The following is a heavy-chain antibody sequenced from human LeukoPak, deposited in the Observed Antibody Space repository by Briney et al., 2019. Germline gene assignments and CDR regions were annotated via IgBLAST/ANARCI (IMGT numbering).Heavy chain of an antibody. Sequence: GGSLRVSCAASGFSFSNYWMHWVRQAPGKGLVWVSRISSDGSDTIYADSVKGRFTISRDNSKSTLCLQMNSLRAEDTAVYYCAKQLGYCSDGSCYFPYWGQGTLVTVSS. CDR3: AKQLGYCSDGSCYFPY. V-gene: IGHV3-74*01. CDR1: GFSFSNYW. D-gene: IGHD2-15*01. J-gene: IGHJ4*02. CDR2: ISSDGSDT.